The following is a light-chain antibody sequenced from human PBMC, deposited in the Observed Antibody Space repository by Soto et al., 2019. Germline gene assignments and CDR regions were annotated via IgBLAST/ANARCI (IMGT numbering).Light chain of an antibody. Sequence: ETELTQSPATLSLSPGERATLSCRASQNVDIYLAWYQQKPGQAPRLLIYDASNRATGVPPRFSGSGSGTDFTLTISSLEPEDFALYYCQQRRNWPPLTFGQGTRLEIK. CDR2: DAS. CDR3: QQRRNWPPLT. J-gene: IGKJ5*01. CDR1: QNVDIY. V-gene: IGKV3-11*01.